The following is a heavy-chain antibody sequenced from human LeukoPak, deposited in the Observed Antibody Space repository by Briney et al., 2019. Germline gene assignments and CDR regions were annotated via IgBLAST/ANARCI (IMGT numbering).Heavy chain of an antibody. CDR2: IYYSGST. Sequence: SETLSLTCTVSGGSISSYYWSWIRQPPGKGLEWIGYIYYSGSTYYNPSLKSRVTISVDTSKNQFSLKLSSVTAADTAVYYCARIVSGYYDSSGPFDYWGQGTLVTVSS. J-gene: IGHJ4*02. CDR1: GGSISSYY. D-gene: IGHD3-22*01. V-gene: IGHV4-59*12. CDR3: ARIVSGYYDSSGPFDY.